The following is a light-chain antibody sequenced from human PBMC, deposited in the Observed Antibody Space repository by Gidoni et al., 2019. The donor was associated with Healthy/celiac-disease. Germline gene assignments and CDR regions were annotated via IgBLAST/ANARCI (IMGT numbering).Light chain of an antibody. V-gene: IGKV3-20*01. CDR2: AAS. J-gene: IGKJ4*01. CDR3: QHYGTSPPLT. CDR1: QSVSSSY. Sequence: EIVLTQSPGTLFLSPGERATLSCRASQSVSSSYLASLQHKPGQAPRLLIYAASSRATGIPDRFSGSGSGTDFTLTISRLEPEDFAVYYCQHYGTSPPLTFGGGTKVEIK.